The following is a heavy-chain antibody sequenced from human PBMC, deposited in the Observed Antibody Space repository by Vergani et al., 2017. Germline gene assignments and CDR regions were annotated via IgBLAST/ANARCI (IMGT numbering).Heavy chain of an antibody. CDR3: AKHFRGWGIDY. CDR2: IQFDGSNQ. J-gene: IGHJ4*02. V-gene: IGHV3-30*02. D-gene: IGHD3-16*01. Sequence: QVQLVESGGGVVQRGGSLRLSCATSGFTLSNYDMQWIRQVPGQGLEFVAFIQFDGSNQYYADSVKCRFTLSRDFSKNTLYLQMNSLRTDDTATYYCAKHFRGWGIDYWGQGTQVIVSS. CDR1: GFTLSNYD.